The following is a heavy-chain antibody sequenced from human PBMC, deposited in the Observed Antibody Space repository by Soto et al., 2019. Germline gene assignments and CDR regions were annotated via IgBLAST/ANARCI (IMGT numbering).Heavy chain of an antibody. CDR2: ISAYNGNT. J-gene: IGHJ4*02. CDR1: GYTVTSYG. V-gene: IGHV1-18*01. D-gene: IGHD3-3*01. CDR3: AREGDYDFWSGWTLDY. Sequence: QVQLVQSGAEVKKPGSSVKVSCKASGYTVTSYGISGVRPAPGQALERMRGISAYNGNTNSAQKLQGRVTMTTDTSTSTAYMELRSLRSDDTAVYYCAREGDYDFWSGWTLDYWGQGTLVTVSS.